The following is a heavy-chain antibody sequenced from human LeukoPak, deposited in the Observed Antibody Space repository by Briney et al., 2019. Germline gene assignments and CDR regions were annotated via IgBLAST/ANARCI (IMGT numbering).Heavy chain of an antibody. D-gene: IGHD2-21*02. CDR1: GGSISSSSYY. J-gene: IGHJ5*02. Sequence: PSETLSLTCTVSGGSISSSSYYWGWIRQPPGKGLEWIGYIYYSGSTNYNPSLKSRVTISVDTSKNQFSLKLSSVTAADTAVYYCARVLGGEVVTAIRDNWFDPWGQGTLVTVSS. CDR2: IYYSGST. CDR3: ARVLGGEVVTAIRDNWFDP. V-gene: IGHV4-61*05.